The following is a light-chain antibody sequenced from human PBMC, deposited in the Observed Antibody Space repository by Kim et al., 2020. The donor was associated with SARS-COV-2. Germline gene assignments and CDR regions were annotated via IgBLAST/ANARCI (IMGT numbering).Light chain of an antibody. CDR1: TGAVTSGHY. CDR3: LLSYSGLVF. CDR2: DST. Sequence: PGGTVTLTCASNTGAVTSGHYPSGFQRKPGPAPRTLIYDSTHKHSWTPARFSGSLLGGNAALTLSGAQPEDEADYYCLLSYSGLVFFGGGTQLTVL. J-gene: IGLJ2*01. V-gene: IGLV7-46*01.